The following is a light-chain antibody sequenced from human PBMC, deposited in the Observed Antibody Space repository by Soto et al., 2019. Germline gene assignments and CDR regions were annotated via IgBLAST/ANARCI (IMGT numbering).Light chain of an antibody. Sequence: QSALTQPPSVSGSPGQSVTISCTGTKEVASYNPVSWYQQTPGTSPKLLIYDVTKRASGISDRFSGSKSGNTASLTISGRHTDDEGDYYCGLYTMAETVVLGGGTKVTVL. CDR3: GLYTMAETVV. J-gene: IGLJ2*01. CDR2: DVT. CDR1: KEVASYNP. V-gene: IGLV2-18*01.